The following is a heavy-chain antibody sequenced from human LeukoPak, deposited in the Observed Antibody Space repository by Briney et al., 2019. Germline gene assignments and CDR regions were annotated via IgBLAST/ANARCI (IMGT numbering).Heavy chain of an antibody. D-gene: IGHD6-19*01. CDR3: ASFTTSVAATLGAFDI. CDR1: GYSISSGYY. J-gene: IGHJ3*02. V-gene: IGHV4-38-2*01. CDR2: IYHSGST. Sequence: PSETLSLTCAVSGYSISSGYYGGWIRQHPGKGLEWIGSIYHSGSTYYNPSLKSRVTISVDTSKNQFSLKLSSVTAADTAVYYCASFTTSVAATLGAFDIWGQGTMVTVSS.